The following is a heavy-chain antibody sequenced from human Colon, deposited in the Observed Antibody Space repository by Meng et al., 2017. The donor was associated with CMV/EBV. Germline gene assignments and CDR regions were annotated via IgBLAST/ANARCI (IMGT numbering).Heavy chain of an antibody. CDR2: ISGSGSAI. CDR1: GFTFSTYA. D-gene: IGHD1-7*01. J-gene: IGHJ4*02. Sequence: GESLKISCAASGFTFSTYAMSWVRQAPGKGLEWVSYISGSGSAIYYADSVRGRFTISRDNANNSLSLHMHSLRAEDTAVYFCARDGLELPVRARGQFDYWGQGTVVTVSS. V-gene: IGHV3-11*01. CDR3: ARDGLELPVRARGQFDY.